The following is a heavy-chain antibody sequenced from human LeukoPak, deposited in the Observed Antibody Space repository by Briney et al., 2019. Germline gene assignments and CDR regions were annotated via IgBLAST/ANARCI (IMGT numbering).Heavy chain of an antibody. D-gene: IGHD3-10*01. CDR3: ARSAVLLWFGGFDY. Sequence: SETLSLTCAVYGGSFSGYYWSWIRQHPGKGLEWIGYIYYSGSTYYNPSLKSRVTISVDTSKNQFSLKLSSVTAADTAVYYCARSAVLLWFGGFDYWGQGTLVTVSS. CDR2: IYYSGST. J-gene: IGHJ4*02. CDR1: GGSFSGYY. V-gene: IGHV4-31*11.